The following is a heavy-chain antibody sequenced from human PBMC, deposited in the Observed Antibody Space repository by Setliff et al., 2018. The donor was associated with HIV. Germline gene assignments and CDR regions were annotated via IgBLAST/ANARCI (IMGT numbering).Heavy chain of an antibody. Sequence: PSETLSLTCTVSGGSINNYYWSWVRQTPGKGLEWIGQIYYIGSTNYNPSLKSRVMISVDTSKNQFSLRLSSVAAADTAVYYCARVSSGDDYSEHYFYMDVWGKGTMVTVSS. CDR1: GGSINNYY. V-gene: IGHV4-59*01. D-gene: IGHD5-12*01. J-gene: IGHJ6*03. CDR2: IYYIGST. CDR3: ARVSSGDDYSEHYFYMDV.